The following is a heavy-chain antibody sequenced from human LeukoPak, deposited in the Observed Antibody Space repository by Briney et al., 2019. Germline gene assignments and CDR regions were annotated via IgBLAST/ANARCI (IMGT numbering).Heavy chain of an antibody. CDR1: RFTFSSYK. Sequence: GGSLRLSCAASRFTFSSYKMHWVRQAPGKGLEWISYISGTGSTIFFADSVKGRFTISRDNAKNSLYLLMNSLRAEDTAVYYCARGASYYFDYWGQGTLVTVSS. V-gene: IGHV3-48*03. J-gene: IGHJ4*02. CDR3: ARGASYYFDY. D-gene: IGHD6-6*01. CDR2: ISGTGSTI.